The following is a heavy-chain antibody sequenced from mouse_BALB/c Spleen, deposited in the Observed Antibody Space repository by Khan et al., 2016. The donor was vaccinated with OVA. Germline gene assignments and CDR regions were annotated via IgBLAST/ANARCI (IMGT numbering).Heavy chain of an antibody. Sequence: QIQLVQSGPELKKPGVTVKISCKASGYTFTTYGMNWVKQAPGKGLKWMGWINTYTGEPTYVDDFKGRFAFSLETSASTAYLQINNLKNEDTATYVGARVRYSGAMDYWGQGTSVTVSA. CDR1: GYTFTTYG. CDR2: INTYTGEP. J-gene: IGHJ4*01. D-gene: IGHD2-14*01. CDR3: ARVRYSGAMDY. V-gene: IGHV9-3-1*01.